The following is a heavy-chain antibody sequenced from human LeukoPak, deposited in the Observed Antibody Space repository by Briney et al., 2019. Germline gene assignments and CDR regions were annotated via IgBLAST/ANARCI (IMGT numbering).Heavy chain of an antibody. J-gene: IGHJ4*02. CDR3: STSPIVTSERGYSYNY. Sequence: GASVKVSCKASGYTFTGYYMHWVRQAPGQGLEWMGWISPNSGGTNYAQKFQGRVTMTRDTSISTAYMELSRLRSDDTAVYYCSTSPIVTSERGYSYNYWGQGTLVTVSS. CDR1: GYTFTGYY. V-gene: IGHV1-2*02. CDR2: ISPNSGGT. D-gene: IGHD5-18*01.